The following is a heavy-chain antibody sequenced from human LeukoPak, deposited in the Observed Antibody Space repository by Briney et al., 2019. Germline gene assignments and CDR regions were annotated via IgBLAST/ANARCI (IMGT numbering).Heavy chain of an antibody. CDR3: ARDGDCSGGSCYLYGFDY. V-gene: IGHV1-18*01. Sequence: ASVKVSCKASGYTFTSYGISWVRQAPGQGLEWMGWISAYNGNTNYAQKLQGRVTMTTDTSTSTAYMELRSLRSDDTAVYYCARDGDCSGGSCYLYGFDYWGQGTLVTVPS. D-gene: IGHD2-15*01. CDR2: ISAYNGNT. CDR1: GYTFTSYG. J-gene: IGHJ4*02.